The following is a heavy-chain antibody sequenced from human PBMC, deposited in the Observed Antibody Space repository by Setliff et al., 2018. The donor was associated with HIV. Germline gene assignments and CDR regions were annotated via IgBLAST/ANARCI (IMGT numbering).Heavy chain of an antibody. V-gene: IGHV4-61*09. CDR1: GGSISSGSYY. CDR3: ARRGDFFYYAMDV. J-gene: IGHJ6*02. Sequence: SETLSLTCTVSGGSISSGSYYWSWIRQPAGKGLEWIGHIYTSGSTNYNPSLKSRVTISMDTSKSQFSLKLSSVTAADTAVYYCARRGDFFYYAMDVWGQGTTVTVSS. CDR2: IYTSGST.